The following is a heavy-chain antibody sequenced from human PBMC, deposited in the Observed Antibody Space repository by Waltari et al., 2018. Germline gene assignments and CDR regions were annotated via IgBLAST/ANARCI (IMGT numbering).Heavy chain of an antibody. CDR1: GGSISSSSYY. CDR3: ARPRGGYYYDSSGFDAFDI. V-gene: IGHV4-39*01. D-gene: IGHD3-22*01. Sequence: QLQLQESGPGLVKPSETLSLTCTVSGGSISSSSYYWGWIRQPPGKGLEWIGSIYSSGGTYYNPSRKSRVTISVDTSKNQFSRKLSSVTAADTAVYYCARPRGGYYYDSSGFDAFDIWGQGTMVTVSS. CDR2: IYSSGGT. J-gene: IGHJ3*02.